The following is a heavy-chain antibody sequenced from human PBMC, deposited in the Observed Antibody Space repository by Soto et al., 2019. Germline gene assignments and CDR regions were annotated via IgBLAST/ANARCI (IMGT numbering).Heavy chain of an antibody. Sequence: SETLSLTCTVSGGSISSGDYYWGWIRQPPGKGLEWIGYISYTGYTYYNPSLQSRVTMSVDTSKNHFSLKLTSATAADTAVYYCARDYYASGSLFYWGQGTLVTVSS. CDR3: ARDYYASGSLFY. CDR2: ISYTGYT. CDR1: GGSISSGDYY. D-gene: IGHD3-10*01. J-gene: IGHJ4*02. V-gene: IGHV4-30-4*01.